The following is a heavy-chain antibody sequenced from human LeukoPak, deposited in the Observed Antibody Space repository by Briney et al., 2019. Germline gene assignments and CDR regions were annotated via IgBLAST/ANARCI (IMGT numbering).Heavy chain of an antibody. V-gene: IGHV4-30-4*08. CDR1: GGSISSGDYY. CDR3: ASMTTVTSDFDY. Sequence: PSETLSLTCTVSGGSISSGDYYWSWIRQPPAKGLEWIGYIYYSGSTYYNPSLKSRVTISVDTSKNQFSLKLSSVTAADTAVYYCASMTTVTSDFDYWGQGTLVTVSS. D-gene: IGHD4-11*01. CDR2: IYYSGST. J-gene: IGHJ4*02.